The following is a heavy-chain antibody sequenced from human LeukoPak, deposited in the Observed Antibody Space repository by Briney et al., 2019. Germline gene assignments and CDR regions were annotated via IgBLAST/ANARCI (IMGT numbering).Heavy chain of an antibody. CDR1: GGSISSYY. D-gene: IGHD1-26*01. CDR2: IYYSGST. Sequence: KPSETLSLTCTVSGGSISSYYWRWIRQPPGKGLEWIGYIYYSGSTNYNPSLKSRVTISVDTSKNQFSLKLRSVTAADTAVYYCARHDRHSGGYYDFDYWGQGTLVTVSS. CDR3: ARHDRHSGGYYDFDY. V-gene: IGHV4-59*08. J-gene: IGHJ4*02.